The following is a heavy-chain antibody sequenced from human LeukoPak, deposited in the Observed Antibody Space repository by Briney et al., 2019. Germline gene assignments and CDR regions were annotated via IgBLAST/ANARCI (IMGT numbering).Heavy chain of an antibody. J-gene: IGHJ4*02. Sequence: ASVKVSCKASGYTFTGYYMHWVRQAPGQGLEWMGWINPNSGGTNYAQKFQGRVTMTRDTSISTAYMELSRLRSDDTVVYYCARGSPYVLRYFDWSLFDYWGQGTLVTVSS. CDR2: INPNSGGT. D-gene: IGHD3-9*01. CDR1: GYTFTGYY. V-gene: IGHV1-2*02. CDR3: ARGSPYVLRYFDWSLFDY.